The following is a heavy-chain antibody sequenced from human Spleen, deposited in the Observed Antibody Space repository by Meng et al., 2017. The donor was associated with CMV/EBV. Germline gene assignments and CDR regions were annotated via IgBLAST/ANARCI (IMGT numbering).Heavy chain of an antibody. V-gene: IGHV3-21*01. J-gene: IGHJ3*02. CDR2: ISSSSTYI. Sequence: GESLKISCAASAFTFNTYSMNWVRQAPGKGLEWVSSISSSSTYIFYADSVRGRFTIARDNAKNSLYLQMNSLRAEDTAVYYCARADAFEIWGQGTMVTVSS. CDR3: ARADAFEI. CDR1: AFTFNTYS.